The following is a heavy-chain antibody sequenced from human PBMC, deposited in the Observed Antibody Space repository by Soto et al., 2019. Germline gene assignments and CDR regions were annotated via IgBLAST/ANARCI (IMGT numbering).Heavy chain of an antibody. CDR2: INPNSGGT. D-gene: IGHD1-1*01. J-gene: IGHJ4*02. CDR1: GYTFTGYC. Sequence: QVQLVQSGAEVKKPGASVKVSCKASGYTFTGYCMHWVRQAPGQGLEWMGWINPNSGGTNYAQKFQGWATMTRDTAASTAYMELSRLRSDDTAVYYCVRDVGTSTFDYWGQGTLVTVSS. V-gene: IGHV1-2*04. CDR3: VRDVGTSTFDY.